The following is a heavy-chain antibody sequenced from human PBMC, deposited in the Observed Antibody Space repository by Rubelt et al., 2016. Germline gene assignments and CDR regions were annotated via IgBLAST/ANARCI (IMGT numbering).Heavy chain of an antibody. V-gene: IGHV1-46*03. CDR1: GYTFISHY. Sequence: GDSVGISCKASGYTFISHYIHWVRQAPGQGLEWMGIIHPSGGSTSYAQQFQDRVTMTRDTSTSTVYMELSSLRSEDTAVYYCAGARFCSGGSCWDWGQGTLVTVSS. CDR3: AGARFCSGGSCWD. CDR2: IHPSGGST. J-gene: IGHJ4*02. D-gene: IGHD2-15*01.